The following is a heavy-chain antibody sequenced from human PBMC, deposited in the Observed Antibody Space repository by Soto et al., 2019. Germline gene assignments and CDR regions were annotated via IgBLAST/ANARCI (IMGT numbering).Heavy chain of an antibody. D-gene: IGHD3-10*01. CDR1: GYTFTSYD. V-gene: IGHV1-8*01. Sequence: ASVKVSCKASGYTFTSYDINWVRQATGQGLEWMGWMNPNSGNTGYAQKFQGRVTMTRNTSTSTAYMELRSLRSEDTAVYYCARDLGYGSGSFLDYWGQGTLVTVSS. J-gene: IGHJ4*02. CDR3: ARDLGYGSGSFLDY. CDR2: MNPNSGNT.